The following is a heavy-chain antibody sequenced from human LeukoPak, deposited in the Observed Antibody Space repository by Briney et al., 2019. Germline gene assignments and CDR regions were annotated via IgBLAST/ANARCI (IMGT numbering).Heavy chain of an antibody. J-gene: IGHJ4*02. V-gene: IGHV3-23*01. Sequence: GGSLRLSCAASGFTFSSYAMSWVRQAPGKGLEWVSVLYSDGRTYYADSVKGRFTISRDTSKNTLYLQVNSLRAEDTAIYYCARGGGYYPIDYWGQGTLVTVSS. D-gene: IGHD1-26*01. CDR3: ARGGGYYPIDY. CDR2: LYSDGRT. CDR1: GFTFSSYA.